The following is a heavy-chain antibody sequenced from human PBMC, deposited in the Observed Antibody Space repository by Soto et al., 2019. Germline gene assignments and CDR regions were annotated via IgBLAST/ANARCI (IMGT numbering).Heavy chain of an antibody. Sequence: KAGGSLRLSCAASGFTFSSYSMNWVRQAPGKGLEWVSSISSSSSYIYYADSVKGRFTISRDNAKNSLYLQMNSLRAEDTAVYYCARDAGRYCSSTSCYILDYWGQGTLVTVSS. CDR1: GFTFSSYS. CDR2: ISSSSSYI. J-gene: IGHJ4*02. CDR3: ARDAGRYCSSTSCYILDY. V-gene: IGHV3-21*01. D-gene: IGHD2-2*02.